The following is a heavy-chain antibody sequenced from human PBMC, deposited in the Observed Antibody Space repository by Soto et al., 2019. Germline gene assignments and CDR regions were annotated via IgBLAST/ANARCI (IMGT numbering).Heavy chain of an antibody. J-gene: IGHJ4*02. D-gene: IGHD5-12*01. V-gene: IGHV3-23*01. CDR2: ISGSGGST. CDR3: AKAWDGYNKGGDY. Sequence: GGSLRLSCAASGFTFSSYAMSWVRQAPGKGLEWVSAISGSGGSTYYADSVKGRFIISRDNSKNTLYLQMNSLRAEDTAVYYCAKAWDGYNKGGDYWGQGTLVTVSS. CDR1: GFTFSSYA.